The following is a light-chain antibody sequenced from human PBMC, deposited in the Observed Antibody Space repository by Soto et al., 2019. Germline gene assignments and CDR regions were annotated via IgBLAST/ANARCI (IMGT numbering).Light chain of an antibody. CDR1: QSISDT. CDR2: GAS. Sequence: GMSQSPATLSVSKGERATLSCRASQSISDTLAWYQQKPGQAPRLLIHGASTRAPGFPARFSGSGSGTDFTLTISSLQSEDFAVYYCQQYDNWPWTFGQGTKVDIK. V-gene: IGKV3-15*01. CDR3: QQYDNWPWT. J-gene: IGKJ1*01.